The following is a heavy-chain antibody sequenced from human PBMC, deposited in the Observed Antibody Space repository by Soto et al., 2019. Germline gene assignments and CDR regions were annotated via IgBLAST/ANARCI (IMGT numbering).Heavy chain of an antibody. Sequence: QVQLQESGPRLVKPSQTLSLTCTVSGGSISSGDYYWSWIRQPPGKGLEWIGYIYYSGSTYYNPSLKSRVTISVDTSKNQFSLKLSSVTAADTAVYYCARQRYCSGGSCPRRFDPWGQGTLVTVSS. CDR1: GGSISSGDYY. D-gene: IGHD2-15*01. V-gene: IGHV4-30-4*01. CDR2: IYYSGST. J-gene: IGHJ5*02. CDR3: ARQRYCSGGSCPRRFDP.